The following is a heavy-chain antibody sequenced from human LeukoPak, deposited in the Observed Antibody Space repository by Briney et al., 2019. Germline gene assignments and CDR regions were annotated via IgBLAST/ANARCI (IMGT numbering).Heavy chain of an antibody. CDR1: GFTFSNAY. D-gene: IGHD3-3*01. Sequence: GGSLRLSCAASGFTFSNAYMSWVRQAPGKGLEWVANIKQDGSEKYYVDSVKGRFTISRDNAKNSLYLQMNSLRAEDTAVYYCARDLRLREWLSSHDAFDIWGQGTMVTVSS. V-gene: IGHV3-7*01. CDR2: IKQDGSEK. J-gene: IGHJ3*02. CDR3: ARDLRLREWLSSHDAFDI.